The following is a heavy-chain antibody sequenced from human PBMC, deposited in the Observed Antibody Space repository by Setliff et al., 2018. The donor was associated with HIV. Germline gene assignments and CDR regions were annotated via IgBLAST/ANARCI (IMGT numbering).Heavy chain of an antibody. CDR3: ARDVGRDGYCFDH. CDR1: GYTFSDYS. Sequence: ASVKVSCKASGYTFSDYSISWVRQAPGQGLEWMGWISAHNGRINYAQKFQGRVTMTTDRSTSTAYMELRSLRSDDTAVYYCARDVGRDGYCFDHWGQGTLVTVSS. V-gene: IGHV1-18*01. D-gene: IGHD5-12*01. CDR2: ISAHNGRI. J-gene: IGHJ4*02.